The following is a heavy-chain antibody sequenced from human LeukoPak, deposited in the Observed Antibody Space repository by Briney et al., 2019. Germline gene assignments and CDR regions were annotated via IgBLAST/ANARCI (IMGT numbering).Heavy chain of an antibody. CDR3: ARDKEQQLVQGLFDY. CDR1: GYSISSGYY. J-gene: IGHJ4*02. D-gene: IGHD6-13*01. Sequence: SETLSLTCTVSGYSISSGYYWGWIRQPPGKGLEWIGSIYHSGGTYYNPSLKSRVTISVDTSKNQFSLKLSSVTAADTAVYYCARDKEQQLVQGLFDYWGQGTLVTVSS. CDR2: IYHSGGT. V-gene: IGHV4-38-2*02.